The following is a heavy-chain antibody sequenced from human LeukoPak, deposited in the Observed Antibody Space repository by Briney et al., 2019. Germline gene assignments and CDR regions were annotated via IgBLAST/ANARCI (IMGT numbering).Heavy chain of an antibody. Sequence: GRSLRLSCAASGFTLSSYAMHWVRQAPGKGLEWVAVISYDGSNKYYADSVKGRFTISRDNSKNTLYLQMNSLRAEDTAVYYCARGGSDYGPFDYWGQGTLVTVSS. D-gene: IGHD4-17*01. CDR3: ARGGSDYGPFDY. CDR2: ISYDGSNK. CDR1: GFTLSSYA. J-gene: IGHJ4*02. V-gene: IGHV3-30-3*01.